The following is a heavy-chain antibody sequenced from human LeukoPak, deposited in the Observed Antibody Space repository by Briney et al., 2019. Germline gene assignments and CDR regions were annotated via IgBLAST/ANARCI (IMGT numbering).Heavy chain of an antibody. CDR3: VGSSGWLFDY. J-gene: IGHJ4*02. V-gene: IGHV3-7*01. Sequence: GGSLRLSCAASGFTFSNAWMSWVRQAPGKGLEWVANIKEDGSRINYVDSVKGRFTISRDNAKNSVYLQMDNLRAEDTAVYYCVGSSGWLFDYWGQGILVAVSS. D-gene: IGHD6-19*01. CDR2: IKEDGSRI. CDR1: GFTFSNAW.